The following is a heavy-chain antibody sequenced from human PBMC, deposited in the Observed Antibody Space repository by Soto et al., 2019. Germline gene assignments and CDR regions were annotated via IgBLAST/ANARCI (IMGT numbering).Heavy chain of an antibody. CDR3: ARGGLLRFDP. J-gene: IGHJ5*02. V-gene: IGHV4-30-2*01. Sequence: QLQLQESGSGLVKPSQTLSLTCAVSGDSISSGGYSWSWIRQPPGKGLEWIGYIYQGGSTHYNPSLKSRVTLSIDKSKNQFSLNLTSVTAADTAVYYCARGGLLRFDPWGQGTLVTVSS. D-gene: IGHD3-16*01. CDR2: IYQGGST. CDR1: GDSISSGGYS.